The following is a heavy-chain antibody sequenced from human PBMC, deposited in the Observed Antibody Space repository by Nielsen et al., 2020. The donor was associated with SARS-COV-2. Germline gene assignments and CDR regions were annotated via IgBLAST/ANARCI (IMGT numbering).Heavy chain of an antibody. J-gene: IGHJ4*02. CDR3: ARREAAGHFDY. CDR1: GFTFTNYG. D-gene: IGHD6-13*01. V-gene: IGHV3-23*01. Sequence: GESLKISCAASGFTFTNYGMTWVRQDPGKGLEWVSTISASGGSTFYTDSVKGRFTISRDSFKNTLYLQMNSLRAEDTAVYYCARREAAGHFDYWGQGTLVTVSS. CDR2: ISASGGST.